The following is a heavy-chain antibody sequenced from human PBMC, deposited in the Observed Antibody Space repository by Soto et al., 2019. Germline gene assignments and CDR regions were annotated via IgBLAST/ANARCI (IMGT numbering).Heavy chain of an antibody. CDR2: ISRDGGGK. CDR3: ARDPNIVATMGSIYYYYGMDV. CDR1: GFTFSSYA. V-gene: IGHV3-23*01. D-gene: IGHD5-12*01. J-gene: IGHJ6*02. Sequence: GGSLRLSCAASGFTFSSYAMSWVRQAPGKGLEWVSAISRDGGGKYYADSVKGRFTISRDNAKNSLYLQMNSLRAEDTAVYYCARDPNIVATMGSIYYYYGMDVWGQGTTVTVSS.